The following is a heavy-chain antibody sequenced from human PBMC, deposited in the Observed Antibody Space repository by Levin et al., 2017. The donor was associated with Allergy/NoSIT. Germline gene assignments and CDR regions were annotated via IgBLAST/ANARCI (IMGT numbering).Heavy chain of an antibody. Sequence: GGSLRLSCAASGFTFSSYSMNWVRQAPGKGLEWVSSISSSSSYIYYADSVKGRFTISRDNANNLLYLQMNSLRAEDTAVYYGARDGYGSGSYYDVYWGQGPQVTVS. CDR2: ISSSSSYI. D-gene: IGHD3-10*01. CDR3: ARDGYGSGSYYDVY. CDR1: GFTFSSYS. V-gene: IGHV3-21*01. J-gene: IGHJ4*02.